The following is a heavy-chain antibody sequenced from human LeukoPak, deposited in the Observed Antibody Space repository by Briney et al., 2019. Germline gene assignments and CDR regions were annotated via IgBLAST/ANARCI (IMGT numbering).Heavy chain of an antibody. V-gene: IGHV3-23*01. D-gene: IGHD2/OR15-2a*01. CDR3: AKAIELHDAFDM. J-gene: IGHJ3*02. CDR1: GFTFSSYG. CDR2: ISGTGGST. Sequence: GGSLRLSCATSGFTFSSYGMSWVRQAPGKGLEWVSLISGTGGSTYYADSVKGRFTISRDNSRDMLYLQMNTLRGEDTAVYFCAKAIELHDAFDMWGQGTMVTVSS.